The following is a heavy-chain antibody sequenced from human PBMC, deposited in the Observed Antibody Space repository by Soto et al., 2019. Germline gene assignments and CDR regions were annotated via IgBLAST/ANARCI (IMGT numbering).Heavy chain of an antibody. CDR3: ARDNRVLEWLRKNYYYYMDV. Sequence: GGSLRLSCAASGFTFSSYGMHWVRQAPGKGLEWVAVIWYDGSNKYYADSVKGRFTISRDNSKNTLYLQMNSLRAEDTAVYYCARDNRVLEWLRKNYYYYMDVWGKGTTVTVSS. CDR1: GFTFSSYG. V-gene: IGHV3-33*01. D-gene: IGHD3-3*01. CDR2: IWYDGSNK. J-gene: IGHJ6*03.